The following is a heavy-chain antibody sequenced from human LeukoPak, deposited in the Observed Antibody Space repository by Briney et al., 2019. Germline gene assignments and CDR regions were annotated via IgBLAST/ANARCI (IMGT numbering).Heavy chain of an antibody. Sequence: LEWMGIINPSGGSTSYAQKFQGRVTMTRDTSTSTVYMELSSLRSEDTAVYYCARATLYFDYWGQGTLVTVSS. CDR2: INPSGGST. J-gene: IGHJ4*02. V-gene: IGHV1-46*01. CDR3: ARATLYFDY.